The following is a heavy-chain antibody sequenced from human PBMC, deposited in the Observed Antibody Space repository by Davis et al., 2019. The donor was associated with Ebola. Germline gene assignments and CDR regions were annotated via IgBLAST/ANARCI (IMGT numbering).Heavy chain of an antibody. J-gene: IGHJ4*02. Sequence: ASVKVSCKASGYTFTGYYMHWVRQAPGQGLEWMGWINPNSGGTNYAQKFQGRVTMTRDTSISTAYMELRSLRSDDTAVYYCARGPRYQLLYDPQADYYFDYWGQGTLVTVSS. CDR2: INPNSGGT. V-gene: IGHV1-2*02. CDR3: ARGPRYQLLYDPQADYYFDY. D-gene: IGHD2-2*02. CDR1: GYTFTGYY.